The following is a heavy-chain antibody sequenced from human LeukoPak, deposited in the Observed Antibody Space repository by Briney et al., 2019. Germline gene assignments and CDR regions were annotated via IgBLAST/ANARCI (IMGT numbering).Heavy chain of an antibody. Sequence: SETLALTCAVYGGSFSGYYWRWIRQPRGKGLEWIVEINHSGNTNYNPSLKSRVTISVDTSKNQFSLKLSSVTAADTAVYYCARGFSPGLRFDPWGQGTLVTVSS. CDR3: ARGFSPGLRFDP. CDR2: INHSGNT. CDR1: GGSFSGYY. V-gene: IGHV4-34*01. J-gene: IGHJ5*02. D-gene: IGHD5-12*01.